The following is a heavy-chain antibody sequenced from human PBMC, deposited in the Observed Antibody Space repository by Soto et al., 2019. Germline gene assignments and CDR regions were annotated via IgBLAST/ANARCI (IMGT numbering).Heavy chain of an antibody. Sequence: EVQLVESGGGLVQPGGSLRLSCAASGFTFSSYWMHWVRQAPGKGLVWVSRINSDRSSTSYADSVKGRFTISRDNAKNTLYLQMNSLRAEDTAVYYCAGSGSYRYYGMDVWGQGTTVTVSS. CDR1: GFTFSSYW. CDR2: INSDRSST. CDR3: AGSGSYRYYGMDV. J-gene: IGHJ6*02. D-gene: IGHD3-10*01. V-gene: IGHV3-74*01.